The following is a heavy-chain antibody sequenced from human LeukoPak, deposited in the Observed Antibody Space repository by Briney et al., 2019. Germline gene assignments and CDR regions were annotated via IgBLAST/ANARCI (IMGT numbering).Heavy chain of an antibody. Sequence: GGSLRLSCAASGFTFSSYAMSWVRQAPGKGLEWVSYIGTSGSSIYYADSVKGRFTISRDNAKKSFYLQMNSLRAEDTAVYYCARVGRAITAAGFGAFDIWGQGTMVIVSS. V-gene: IGHV3-48*04. CDR2: IGTSGSSI. CDR3: ARVGRAITAAGFGAFDI. CDR1: GFTFSSYA. D-gene: IGHD6-13*01. J-gene: IGHJ3*02.